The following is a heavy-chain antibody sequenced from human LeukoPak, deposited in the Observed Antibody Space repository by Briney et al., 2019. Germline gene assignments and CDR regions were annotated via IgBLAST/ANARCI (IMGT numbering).Heavy chain of an antibody. CDR1: GGSISSYY. Sequence: SETLSLTCTVSGGSISSYYWSWIRQPPGKGLEWIGYIYYSGSTNYNPSPKSRVTISVDTSKNQFSLKLSSVTAADTAVYYCARHGYSYGYVDYFDYWGQGTLVTVSS. D-gene: IGHD5-18*01. CDR3: ARHGYSYGYVDYFDY. V-gene: IGHV4-59*08. CDR2: IYYSGST. J-gene: IGHJ4*02.